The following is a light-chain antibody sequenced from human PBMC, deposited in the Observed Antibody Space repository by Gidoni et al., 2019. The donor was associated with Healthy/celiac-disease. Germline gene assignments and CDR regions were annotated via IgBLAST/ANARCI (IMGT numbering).Light chain of an antibody. Sequence: DIQLTQSPSFLSASVGDRVTITCRASQGISSYLAWYQQKPGKAPKLLIYATSTLQSGVPSRFNGSGSGTEFTLTISSLQPEDFATYYCQQLNSYPLTFXGXTKVEIK. CDR2: ATS. CDR3: QQLNSYPLT. J-gene: IGKJ4*01. CDR1: QGISSY. V-gene: IGKV1-9*01.